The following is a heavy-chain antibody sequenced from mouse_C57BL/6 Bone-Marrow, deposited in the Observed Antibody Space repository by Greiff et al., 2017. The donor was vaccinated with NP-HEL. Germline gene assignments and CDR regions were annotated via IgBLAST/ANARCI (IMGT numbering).Heavy chain of an antibody. CDR1: GYTFPSYW. V-gene: IGHV1-72*01. J-gene: IGHJ1*03. D-gene: IGHD1-1*01. CDR3: ARPGSSDWYFDV. Sequence: VQLQQPGAELVQPGASVKLSCQASGYTFPSYWMHWVKQRPGRCLEWIGRLAPNSGGTKYNEKFKSKATLPVDKPSSTAYMQLSSLTSEDSAVYYCARPGSSDWYFDVWGTGTTVTVSS. CDR2: LAPNSGGT.